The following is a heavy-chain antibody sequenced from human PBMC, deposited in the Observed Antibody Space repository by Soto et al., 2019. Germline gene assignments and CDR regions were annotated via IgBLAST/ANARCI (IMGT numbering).Heavy chain of an antibody. V-gene: IGHV4-39*01. CDR3: ARHPTPPPYGDYVDDAFDI. CDR2: IYYSGST. CDR1: GGSISSSSYY. J-gene: IGHJ3*02. Sequence: QLQLQESGPGLVKPSETLSLTCTVSGGSISSSSYYWGWIRQPPGKGLEWIGSIYYSGSTYYNPSLKSRVTISVDTSKNQFSLKLSSVTAADTAVYYCARHPTPPPYGDYVDDAFDIWGQGTMVTVSS. D-gene: IGHD4-17*01.